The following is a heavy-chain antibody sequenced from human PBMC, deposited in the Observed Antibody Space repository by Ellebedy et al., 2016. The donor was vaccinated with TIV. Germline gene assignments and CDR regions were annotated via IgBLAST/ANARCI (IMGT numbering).Heavy chain of an antibody. CDR1: GFTVSSYY. CDR2: IYIDGRP. CDR3: ARATQYNRGDN. J-gene: IGHJ4*02. V-gene: IGHV3-53*01. D-gene: IGHD1-1*01. Sequence: GGSLRLSXAASGFTVSSYYMNWVRQVPGKGLEWVSIIYIDGRPFYADSVQGRFTISRDNSKNTLSLQMNSLRVEDTAVYYCARATQYNRGDNWGRGTLVTVSA.